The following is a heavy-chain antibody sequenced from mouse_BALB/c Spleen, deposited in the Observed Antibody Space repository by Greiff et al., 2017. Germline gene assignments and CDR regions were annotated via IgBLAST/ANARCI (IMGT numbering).Heavy chain of an antibody. D-gene: IGHD3-3*01. J-gene: IGHJ4*01. CDR1: GYTFTSYW. V-gene: IGHV1-69*02. CDR3: TRGGTRYAMDY. CDR2: IYPSDSYT. Sequence: QVQLKQPGAELVRPGASVKLSCKASGYTFTSYWINWVKQRPGQGLEWIGNIYPSDSYTNYNQKFKDKATLTVDKSSSTAYMQLSSPTSEDSAVYYCTRGGTRYAMDYWGQGTSVTVSS.